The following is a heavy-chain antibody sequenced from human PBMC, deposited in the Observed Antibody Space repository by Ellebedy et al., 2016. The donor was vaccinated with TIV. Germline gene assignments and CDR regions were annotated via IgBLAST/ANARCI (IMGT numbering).Heavy chain of an antibody. CDR2: INHSGST. CDR3: ARGKQYHYGGLFYYYGLDV. Sequence: GSLRLSCTVSGGSISSSSYYWSWIRQPPGKGLEWIGEINHSGSTNYNPSLKSRVTISVDTSKNQFSLKLTSVTAADTAVYYCARGKQYHYGGLFYYYGLDVWGQGTTVTVSS. V-gene: IGHV4-39*07. J-gene: IGHJ6*02. D-gene: IGHD2-2*01. CDR1: GGSISSSSYY.